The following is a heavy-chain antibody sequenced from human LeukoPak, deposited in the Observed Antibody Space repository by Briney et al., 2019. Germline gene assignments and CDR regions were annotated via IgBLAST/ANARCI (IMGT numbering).Heavy chain of an antibody. CDR3: ARAGGEGLLPFAHYFDY. J-gene: IGHJ4*02. D-gene: IGHD4-23*01. Sequence: PGGSLRLSCAASGFTFSSYSMIWVRQAPGKGLEWVSSISSRSSYIYYADSVTGRFTISRDNAKNSLYLQMNSLRAEDTAVYYCARAGGEGLLPFAHYFDYWGQGTLVTVSS. V-gene: IGHV3-21*01. CDR1: GFTFSSYS. CDR2: ISSRSSYI.